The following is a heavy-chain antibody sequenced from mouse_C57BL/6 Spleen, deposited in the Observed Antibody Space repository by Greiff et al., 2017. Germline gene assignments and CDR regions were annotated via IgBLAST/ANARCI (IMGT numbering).Heavy chain of an antibody. Sequence: QVQLQQPGAELVMPGASVELSCKASGYTFTSYWMHWVKQRPGQGLEWIGEIDPSDSYTNYNQKFKGKSTLTVDKSSSTAYMQLSSLTSEDSAVYYCASPFYGNYFDYWGQGTTLTVSS. V-gene: IGHV1-69*01. J-gene: IGHJ2*01. CDR3: ASPFYGNYFDY. CDR2: IDPSDSYT. CDR1: GYTFTSYW. D-gene: IGHD2-10*01.